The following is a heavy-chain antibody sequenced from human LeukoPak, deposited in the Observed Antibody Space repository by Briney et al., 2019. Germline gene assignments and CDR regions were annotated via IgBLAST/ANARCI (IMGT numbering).Heavy chain of an antibody. CDR2: INAGNGNT. CDR3: ARLPDYYDSSGRNDY. Sequence: GASVTVSCKASGYTFTSYAMHWVRQAPGQRLEWMGWINAGNGNTKYSQKFQGRVTITRDTSASTAYMELSSLRSEDTAVYYCARLPDYYDSSGRNDYWGQGTLVTVSS. V-gene: IGHV1-3*01. D-gene: IGHD3-22*01. CDR1: GYTFTSYA. J-gene: IGHJ4*02.